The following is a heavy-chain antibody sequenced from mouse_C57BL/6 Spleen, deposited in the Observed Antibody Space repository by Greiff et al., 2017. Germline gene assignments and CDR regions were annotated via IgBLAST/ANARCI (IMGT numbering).Heavy chain of an antibody. Sequence: EVKLVESGEGLVKPGGSLKLSCAASGFTFSSYAMSWVRQTPEKRLEWVAYISSGGDYIYYADTVKGRFTISRDNARNTLYLQMSSLKSEDTAMYYCTRDPGYDYGVGAWFADWGQGTLVTVSA. V-gene: IGHV5-9-1*02. CDR2: ISSGGDYI. D-gene: IGHD2-4*01. J-gene: IGHJ3*01. CDR1: GFTFSSYA. CDR3: TRDPGYDYGVGAWFAD.